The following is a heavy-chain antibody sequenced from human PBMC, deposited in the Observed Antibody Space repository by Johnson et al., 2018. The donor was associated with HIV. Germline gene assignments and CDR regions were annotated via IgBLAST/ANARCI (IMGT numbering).Heavy chain of an antibody. CDR1: GFTFSSYA. J-gene: IGHJ3*02. V-gene: IGHV3-30-3*01. CDR2: ISYDGSNK. CDR3: ASGGVGSSWTHDAVDI. D-gene: IGHD6-13*01. Sequence: QVQLVESGGGVVQPGRSLRLSCAASGFTFSSYAMHWVRQAPGKGLEWVAVISYDGSNKYYADSVKGRFTISRDNSKNTLYLQMNSLRAEDTAVYYCASGGVGSSWTHDAVDIWCQGTMVTVSS.